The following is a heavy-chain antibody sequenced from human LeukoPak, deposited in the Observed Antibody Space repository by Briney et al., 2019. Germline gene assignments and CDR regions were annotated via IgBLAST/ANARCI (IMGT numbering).Heavy chain of an antibody. CDR1: GGTFSSYA. D-gene: IGHD5-18*01. J-gene: IGHJ6*02. CDR3: AREQEYSYGYYYYYYGMDV. CDR2: IIPIFGTA. V-gene: IGHV1-69*13. Sequence: SVKVSCKASGGTFSSYAISWVRQAPGQGLEWMGGIIPIFGTANYAQKFQGRVTITADESTSTAYMELSSLRSEDTAVYYCAREQEYSYGYYYYYYGMDVWGQGTTVTASS.